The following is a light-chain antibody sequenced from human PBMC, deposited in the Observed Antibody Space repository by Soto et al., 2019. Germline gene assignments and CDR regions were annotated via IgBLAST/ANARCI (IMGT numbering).Light chain of an antibody. CDR3: AAWDDSLNAWV. CDR1: RSNVGRNS. CDR2: SHD. J-gene: IGLJ3*02. V-gene: IGLV1-44*01. Sequence: QSVVTQPPSASQTPGQRVTISCSGSRSNVGRNSVSWYQHVPGTAPKLLIYSHDQRPSGVPDRISASRSGTAASLAISGLRSEDEAFYYCAAWDDSLNAWVFGGGTKVTFL.